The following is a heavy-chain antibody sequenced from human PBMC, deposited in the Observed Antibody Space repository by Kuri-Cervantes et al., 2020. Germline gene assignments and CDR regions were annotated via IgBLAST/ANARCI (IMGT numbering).Heavy chain of an antibody. CDR1: GFSLSTSGMC. D-gene: IGHD1-7*01. V-gene: IGHV2-70*11. J-gene: IGHJ3*02. CDR3: ARGRLVELDAFDI. CDR2: IDWDDDK. Sequence: SGPTLVKPSQTLTLTCTFSGFSLSTSGMCVSWIRQPPGKALEWLARIDWDDDKYYSTSLKTRLNIPKDTSKNQVVLTMTNMDPVDTATYYCARGRLVELDAFDIWGQGTMVTVS.